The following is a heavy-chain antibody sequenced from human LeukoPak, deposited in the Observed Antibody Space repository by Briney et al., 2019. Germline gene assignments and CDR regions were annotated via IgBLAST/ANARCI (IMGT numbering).Heavy chain of an antibody. CDR1: GYTFTGYY. V-gene: IGHV1-69*04. CDR3: ARGSRSITGTTGANYYSYMDV. D-gene: IGHD1-7*01. Sequence: SVKVSCKASGYTFTGYYMHWVRQAPGQGREWMGRIIPILGIANYAQKFQGRVTTTADKSTNTDYMEVSSLRSEDTAVYYCARGSRSITGTTGANYYSYMDVWGKGTTVTVSS. J-gene: IGHJ6*03. CDR2: IIPILGIA.